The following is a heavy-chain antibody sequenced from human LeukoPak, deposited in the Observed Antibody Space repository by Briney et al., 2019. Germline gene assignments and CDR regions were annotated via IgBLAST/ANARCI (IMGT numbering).Heavy chain of an antibody. V-gene: IGHV1-2*02. CDR3: ARGTRRIVVVVAATNWFDP. CDR1: GYTFTGYY. Sequence: ASVELSCKASGYTFTGYYMHWVRQAPGQGLEWMGWINPNSGGTNYAQKFQGRVTMTRDTSISTAYMELSRLRSDDTAVYYCARGTRRIVVVVAATNWFDPWGQGTLVTVSS. CDR2: INPNSGGT. D-gene: IGHD2-15*01. J-gene: IGHJ5*02.